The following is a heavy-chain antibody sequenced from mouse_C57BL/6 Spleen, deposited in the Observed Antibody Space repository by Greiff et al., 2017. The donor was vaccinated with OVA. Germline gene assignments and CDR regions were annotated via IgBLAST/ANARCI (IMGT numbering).Heavy chain of an antibody. CDR3: ARTGSSYGWYFDV. CDR2: ISNGGGST. CDR1: GFTFSDYY. D-gene: IGHD1-1*01. V-gene: IGHV5-12*01. J-gene: IGHJ1*03. Sequence: EVKVIESGGGLVQPGGSLKLSCAASGFTFSDYYMYWVRQTPEKRLEWVAYISNGGGSTYYPDTVKGRFTISRDNAKNTLYLQMSRLKSEDTAMYYCARTGSSYGWYFDVWGTGTTVTVSS.